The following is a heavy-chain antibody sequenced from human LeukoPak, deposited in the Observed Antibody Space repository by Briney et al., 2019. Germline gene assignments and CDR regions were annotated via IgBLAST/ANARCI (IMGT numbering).Heavy chain of an antibody. Sequence: GGSLRLSCAASGFTFSSYAMSWVRQAPGKGLEWVSAISGSGGSTYYADSVKGRFTISRDNSKNTLYLQMNSLRAEDTAVYYCAKFNSGSYSGNSDYFDYWGQGTLVTVSS. J-gene: IGHJ4*02. CDR1: GFTFSSYA. V-gene: IGHV3-23*01. D-gene: IGHD1-26*01. CDR2: ISGSGGST. CDR3: AKFNSGSYSGNSDYFDY.